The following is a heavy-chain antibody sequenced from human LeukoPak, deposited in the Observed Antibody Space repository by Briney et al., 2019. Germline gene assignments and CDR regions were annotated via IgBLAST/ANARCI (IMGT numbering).Heavy chain of an antibody. V-gene: IGHV4-59*08. J-gene: IGHJ5*02. Sequence: SETLSLTCTVSGGSISSYYWSWIRQPPGKGLEWIGYIYYSGSTNYNPSLKSRVTISVDTSKNQFSLKLSSVTAADTAVYYCARLAAAVLWFDPWGRGTLVTVSS. D-gene: IGHD6-13*01. CDR2: IYYSGST. CDR3: ARLAAAVLWFDP. CDR1: GGSISSYY.